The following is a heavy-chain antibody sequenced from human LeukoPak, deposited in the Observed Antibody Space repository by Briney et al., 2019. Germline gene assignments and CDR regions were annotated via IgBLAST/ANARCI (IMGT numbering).Heavy chain of an antibody. D-gene: IGHD3-22*01. CDR2: IYYRGST. Sequence: KPSETLSLTCTVSGGSISSYYWSWIRQPPGKGLEWIGYIYYRGSTNYNPSLKSRVTISVDTSKNQFSLKLSSVTAADTAVYYCATYNYDSSGYSGVFDYWGQGTLVTVSS. V-gene: IGHV4-59*01. CDR1: GGSISSYY. J-gene: IGHJ4*02. CDR3: ATYNYDSSGYSGVFDY.